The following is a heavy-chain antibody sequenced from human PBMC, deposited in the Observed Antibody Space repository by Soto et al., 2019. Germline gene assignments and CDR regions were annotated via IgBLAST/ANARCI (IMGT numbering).Heavy chain of an antibody. Sequence: QVQLVESGGGVVQPGRSLRLSCAASGFTFSSYAMHWVRQAPGKGLEWVAVISYDGSNKYYADSVKGRFTISRDNSKNTLYLQMNSLRAEDTAVYYCARDLNWNYDRGSTGGMDVWGQGTTVTVSS. V-gene: IGHV3-30-3*01. D-gene: IGHD1-7*01. J-gene: IGHJ6*02. CDR1: GFTFSSYA. CDR2: ISYDGSNK. CDR3: ARDLNWNYDRGSTGGMDV.